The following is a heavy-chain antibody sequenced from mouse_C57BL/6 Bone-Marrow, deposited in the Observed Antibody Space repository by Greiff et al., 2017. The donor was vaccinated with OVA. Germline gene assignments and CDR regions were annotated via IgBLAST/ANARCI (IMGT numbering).Heavy chain of an antibody. CDR1: GYTFTDYY. CDR3: ARQLGFYAMDY. V-gene: IGHV1-19*01. CDR2: INPYNGGT. Sequence: VQLQQSGPVLVKPGASVKMSCKASGYTFTDYYMNWVKQSHGKSLERIGVINPYNGGTSYNQKFKGKATLTVDKSSSTAYMELNSLTSEDSAVYYCARQLGFYAMDYWGQGTSVTVSS. J-gene: IGHJ4*01. D-gene: IGHD3-1*01.